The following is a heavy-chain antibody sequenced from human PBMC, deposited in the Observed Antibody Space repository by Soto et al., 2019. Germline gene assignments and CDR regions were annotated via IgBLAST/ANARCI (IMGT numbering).Heavy chain of an antibody. CDR3: ARDGDSSGYSLFDY. D-gene: IGHD3-22*01. CDR1: GGSISSGDYY. CDR2: IYYIGST. Sequence: QVQLQESGPGLVKPSQTLSLTCTVSGGSISSGDYYWSWIRQPPRQGLEWIGSIYYIGSTYYTPSLKSRVTISVDTSKTQFSLKLSSVTAADTAVYYCARDGDSSGYSLFDYWGQGTLVTVSS. J-gene: IGHJ4*02. V-gene: IGHV4-30-4*01.